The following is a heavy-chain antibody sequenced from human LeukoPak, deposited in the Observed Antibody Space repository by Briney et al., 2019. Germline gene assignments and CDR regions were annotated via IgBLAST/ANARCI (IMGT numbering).Heavy chain of an antibody. J-gene: IGHJ4*02. CDR1: GCTFSIYA. CDR2: ISYDGGNK. CDR3: TRNPYGDYNFDY. D-gene: IGHD4-17*01. V-gene: IGHV3-30-3*01. Sequence: PGTSLRLSCAASGCTFSIYAIHWVRQAPGKGLEWVAVISYDGGNKYYADSVKGRFTISRDNSKNTLYLQMNSLRAEDTAVYYCTRNPYGDYNFDYWGQGTLVTVSS.